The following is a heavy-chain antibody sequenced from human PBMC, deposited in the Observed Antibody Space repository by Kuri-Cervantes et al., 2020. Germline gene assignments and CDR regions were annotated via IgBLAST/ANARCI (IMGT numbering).Heavy chain of an antibody. D-gene: IGHD2-21*01. J-gene: IGHJ6*03. CDR1: GFTFSNYA. Sequence: GGSLRLSCAASGFTFSNYAMSWVRQSPGKGLEWVSAMSGSDGRTFYAGSVKGRFTISRDNSKNTLHLQMNSLRAEDTAVYYCAKESPYTSSRYCYMDVWGKGTTVTVSS. CDR3: AKESPYTSSRYCYMDV. CDR2: MSGSDGRT. V-gene: IGHV3-23*01.